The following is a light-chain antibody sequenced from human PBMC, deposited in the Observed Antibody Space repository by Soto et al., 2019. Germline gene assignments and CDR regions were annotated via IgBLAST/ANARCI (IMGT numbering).Light chain of an antibody. Sequence: ALRMTQSPSSLSASTGDRVTITCRASLGISSYLAWYQQKPGKAPKLLIDASSTLQSGVTSCFSGSGSETECNLTISCLQSEDFATYYCRQYYSYPPTFGQVTNVEIK. CDR3: RQYYSYPPT. CDR1: LGISSY. CDR2: ASS. J-gene: IGKJ1*01. V-gene: IGKV1-8*01.